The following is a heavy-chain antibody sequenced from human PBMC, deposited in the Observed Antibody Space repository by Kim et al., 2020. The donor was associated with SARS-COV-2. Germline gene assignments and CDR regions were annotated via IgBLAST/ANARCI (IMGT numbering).Heavy chain of an antibody. D-gene: IGHD2-15*01. V-gene: IGHV3-13*01. CDR3: ARALRGGMVATWGGVDV. J-gene: IGHJ6*02. CDR2: IGTAGDT. Sequence: GGSLRLSCAASGFTFSSYDMHWVRQATGKGLEWVSAIGTAGDTYYPGSVKGRFTISRENAKNSLYLQMNSLRVGDTAVYYCARALRGGMVATWGGVDVWGQEATVTVSS. CDR1: GFTFSSYD.